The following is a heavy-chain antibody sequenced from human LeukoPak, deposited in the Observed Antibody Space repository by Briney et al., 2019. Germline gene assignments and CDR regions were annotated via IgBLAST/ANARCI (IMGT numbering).Heavy chain of an antibody. Sequence: GGSLRLSCAASGFTVSSNYMSWVRQAPGKGLEWVSIIYSGGSTYYADSVKGRFTISRDNSKNTPYLQMNSLRAEDTAVYYCAKSGYNRFDYWGQGTLVTVSS. CDR3: AKSGYNRFDY. CDR1: GFTVSSNY. D-gene: IGHD5-24*01. CDR2: IYSGGST. J-gene: IGHJ4*02. V-gene: IGHV3-53*01.